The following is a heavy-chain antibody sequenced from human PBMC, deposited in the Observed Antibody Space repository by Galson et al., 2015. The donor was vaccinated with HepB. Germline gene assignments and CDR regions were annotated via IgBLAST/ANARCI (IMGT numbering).Heavy chain of an antibody. CDR1: GFTFNSYW. D-gene: IGHD3-3*01. Sequence: SLRLSCAASGFTFNSYWMSWVRQAPGKGLEWVANIKQDGGEKYYVDSVKGRFTISRDNAKNSLYLQMNSLRAKDTAVYYCARLGLRFLEWLSGDFDYWGQGTLVTVSS. CDR3: ARLGLRFLEWLSGDFDY. J-gene: IGHJ4*02. CDR2: IKQDGGEK. V-gene: IGHV3-7*01.